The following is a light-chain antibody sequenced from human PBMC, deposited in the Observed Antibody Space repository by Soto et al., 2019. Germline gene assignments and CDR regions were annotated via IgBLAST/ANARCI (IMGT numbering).Light chain of an antibody. V-gene: IGLV2-14*01. Sequence: QSVLTQPASASGSPGQSITISCTGTSSDVGGYNYVSWYQQHPGKAPKLMIYEVSNRPSGVSYRFSGSKSGNTASLTISGLQAEDEADYYCSSYTVSTTSVFGGGTKLTVL. CDR2: EVS. CDR1: SSDVGGYNY. CDR3: SSYTVSTTSV. J-gene: IGLJ3*02.